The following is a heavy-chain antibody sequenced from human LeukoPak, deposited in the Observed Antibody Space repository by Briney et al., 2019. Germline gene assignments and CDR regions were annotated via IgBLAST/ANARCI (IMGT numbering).Heavy chain of an antibody. D-gene: IGHD4-11*01. CDR3: ASTGYYYYYMDV. Sequence: SETLSLTCAVYGGSFSGYYWSWIRQPPGKGLEWIASIFYSGSTFYNPSLKSRVTISVDTSKNQFSLKLSSVTAADTAVYYCASTGYYYYYMDVWGKGTTVTVSS. CDR2: IFYSGST. J-gene: IGHJ6*03. CDR1: GGSFSGYY. V-gene: IGHV4-34*12.